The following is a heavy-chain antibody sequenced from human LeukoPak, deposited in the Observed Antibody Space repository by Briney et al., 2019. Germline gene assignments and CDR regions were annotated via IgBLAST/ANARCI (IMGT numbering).Heavy chain of an antibody. V-gene: IGHV1-46*01. J-gene: IGHJ4*02. CDR2: ISPLGATT. CDR1: GYTFTGYY. Sequence: ASVKVSCKASGYTFTGYYMHWVRQAPGQGLEWMGIISPLGATTSYAQKFQGRVTLTRDMSTSTVYMELNSLRSEDTAVYYCAREIAGADYWGQGTLVAVSS. D-gene: IGHD6-13*01. CDR3: AREIAGADY.